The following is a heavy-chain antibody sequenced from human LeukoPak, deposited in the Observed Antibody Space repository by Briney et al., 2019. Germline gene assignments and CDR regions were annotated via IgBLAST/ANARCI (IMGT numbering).Heavy chain of an antibody. D-gene: IGHD1/OR15-1a*01. Sequence: SGPTLVNPTQTLTLTCTFSGFSLYSRGVGVGWVRQPPGKALEWLAVLYWDDDKRYNPSLRSRLTMSKDASKSQVFLVMSNMDPVDTATYYCAHRRPGHLTGWDNSYFDNWGPGTLVTVSS. J-gene: IGHJ4*02. CDR2: LYWDDDK. CDR3: AHRRPGHLTGWDNSYFDN. CDR1: GFSLYSRGVG. V-gene: IGHV2-5*02.